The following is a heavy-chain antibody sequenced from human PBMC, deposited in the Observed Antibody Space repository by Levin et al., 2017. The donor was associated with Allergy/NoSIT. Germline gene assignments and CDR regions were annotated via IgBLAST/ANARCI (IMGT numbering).Heavy chain of an antibody. CDR1: GFMFSNYG. J-gene: IGHJ4*02. V-gene: IGHV3-33*01. CDR3: ARRIEAAGTLWSGGDY. CDR2: IWYDGINK. D-gene: IGHD6-13*01. Sequence: GESLKISCAASGFMFSNYGMHWVRQAPGKGLEWVAVIWYDGINKYYADSVKGRFTISRDNSKNTLYLQMNSLRAEDTAVYYCARRIEAAGTLWSGGDYWGQGTLVTVSS.